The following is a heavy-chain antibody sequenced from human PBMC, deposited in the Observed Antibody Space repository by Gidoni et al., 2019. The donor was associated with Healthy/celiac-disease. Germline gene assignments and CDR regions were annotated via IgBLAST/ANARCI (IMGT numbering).Heavy chain of an antibody. V-gene: IGHV4-39*01. CDR2: IYYSGST. J-gene: IGHJ4*02. CDR3: ARLKGWLQLGIVDY. CDR1: GGSISSSSYY. D-gene: IGHD5-12*01. Sequence: QLQLQESGPGLVKPSETLSLTCTVSGGSISSSSYYWGWIRQPPGKGLEWIGSIYYSGSTYYNPSLKSRVTISVDTSKNQFSLKLSSVTAADTAVYYCARLKGWLQLGIVDYWGQGTLVTVSS.